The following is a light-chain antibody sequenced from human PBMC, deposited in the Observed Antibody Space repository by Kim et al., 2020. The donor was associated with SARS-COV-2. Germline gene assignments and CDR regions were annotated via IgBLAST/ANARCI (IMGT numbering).Light chain of an antibody. Sequence: QSVTISCSGISTAVFDSPYVSWYQQHPGNAPTLIIFEVTYRPSGVPDRFSGSKSGNTASLTVSGLQAEDEADYYCSSSAVSNNLVFGGGTQLTVL. J-gene: IGLJ3*02. CDR3: SSSAVSNNLV. CDR2: EVT. V-gene: IGLV2-8*01. CDR1: STAVFDSPY.